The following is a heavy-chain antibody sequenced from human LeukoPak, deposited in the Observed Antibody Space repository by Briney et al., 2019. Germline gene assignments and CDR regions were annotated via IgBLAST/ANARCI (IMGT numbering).Heavy chain of an antibody. CDR3: ASYDILTGYYGWFDP. CDR1: GGSISNHY. D-gene: IGHD3-9*01. V-gene: IGHV4-59*08. Sequence: SETLSLTCTVSGGSISNHYWSWIRQPPGKGLEWIGYIYYRGSTKYNPSLKSRVTISVDTSKNQFSLKLSSVTAADTAVYYCASYDILTGYYGWFDPWGQGTLVTVSS. J-gene: IGHJ5*02. CDR2: IYYRGST.